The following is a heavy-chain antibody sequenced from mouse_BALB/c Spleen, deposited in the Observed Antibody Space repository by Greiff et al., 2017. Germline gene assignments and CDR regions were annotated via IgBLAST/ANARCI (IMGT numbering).Heavy chain of an antibody. CDR3: ARGVYYGNYGYFDY. CDR1: GYTFTDYW. CDR2: IDTSDSYT. J-gene: IGHJ2*01. V-gene: IGHV1-69*01. D-gene: IGHD2-1*01. Sequence: QLQQPGAELVMPGASVKMSCKASGYTFTDYWMHWVKQRPGQGLEWIGAIDTSDSYTSYNQKFKGKATLTVDESSSTAYMQLSSLTSEDSAVYYCARGVYYGNYGYFDYWGQGTTLTVSS.